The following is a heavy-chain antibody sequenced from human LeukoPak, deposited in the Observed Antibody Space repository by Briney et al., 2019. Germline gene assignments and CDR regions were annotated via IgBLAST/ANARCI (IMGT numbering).Heavy chain of an antibody. D-gene: IGHD2-2*01. CDR3: ARRRDIVVVPAAYNWFDP. Sequence: GGSLRLSCAASGFTFSSYAMSWVRQAPGKGLEWVSGITGSGSGTYYADSVKGQFTISRDNAKNTLYLQMNSLRAEDTAVYYCARRRDIVVVPAAYNWFDPWGQGTLVTVSS. V-gene: IGHV3-23*01. CDR2: ITGSGSGT. CDR1: GFTFSSYA. J-gene: IGHJ5*02.